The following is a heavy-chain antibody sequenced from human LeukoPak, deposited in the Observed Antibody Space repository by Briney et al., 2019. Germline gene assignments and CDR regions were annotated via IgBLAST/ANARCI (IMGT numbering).Heavy chain of an antibody. D-gene: IGHD2-15*01. CDR1: GYSFTTYW. CDR3: ARLFWSAVSCYVDY. J-gene: IGHJ4*02. V-gene: IGHV5-51*01. Sequence: GESLKISCKGSGYSFTTYWIGWVRQMPGKGLEWMGIIYPSDYNTAYSPSFQGQVNISADKSISTAYLQWHSLKASDTAMYYCARLFWSAVSCYVDYWGQGTLVTVAS. CDR2: IYPSDYNT.